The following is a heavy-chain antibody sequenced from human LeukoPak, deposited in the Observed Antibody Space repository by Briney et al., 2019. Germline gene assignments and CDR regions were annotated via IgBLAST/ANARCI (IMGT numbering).Heavy chain of an antibody. CDR2: IRYDGSNK. V-gene: IGHV3-30*02. CDR3: ARDASPTGTGAFDI. D-gene: IGHD1-1*01. J-gene: IGHJ3*02. Sequence: GGSLRLSCAASGFTLSTYGMHWVRQAPGKGLEWVAFIRYDGSNKYYADSVKGRFTISRDNAKNSLYLQMNSLRAEDTAVYYCARDASPTGTGAFDIWGQGTMVTVSS. CDR1: GFTLSTYG.